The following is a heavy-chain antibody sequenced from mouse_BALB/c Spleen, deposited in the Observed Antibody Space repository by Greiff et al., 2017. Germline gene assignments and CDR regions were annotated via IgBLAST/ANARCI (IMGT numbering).Heavy chain of an antibody. V-gene: IGHV1-14*01. CDR1: GYTFTSYV. CDR2: INPYNDGT. CDR3: GATSAYYGHLFAY. Sequence: VQLQQSGPELVKPGASVKMSCKASGYTFTSYVMHWVKQKPGQGLEWIGYINPYNDGTKYNEKFKGKATLTSDKSSSTAYMELSSLTSEDSAVYYCGATSAYYGHLFAYWGQGTLVTVSA. J-gene: IGHJ3*01. D-gene: IGHD2-10*01.